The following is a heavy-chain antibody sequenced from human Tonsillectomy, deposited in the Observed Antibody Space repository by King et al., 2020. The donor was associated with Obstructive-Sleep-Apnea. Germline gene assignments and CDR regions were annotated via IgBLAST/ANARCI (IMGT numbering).Heavy chain of an antibody. V-gene: IGHV4-34*01. J-gene: IGHJ5*02. D-gene: IGHD6-13*01. CDR2: INHSGST. CDR1: GGSFSDYY. CDR3: ARGSGAAAVNWFDP. Sequence: VQLQQWGAGLLKPSETLSLTCAVFGGSFSDYYWSWIRQPPGKGLEWIGEINHSGSTHYNPSLKSRVTISVDTSKNQFSLKLSSVTAADTAVYYCARGSGAAAVNWFDPWGQGTLVTVAS.